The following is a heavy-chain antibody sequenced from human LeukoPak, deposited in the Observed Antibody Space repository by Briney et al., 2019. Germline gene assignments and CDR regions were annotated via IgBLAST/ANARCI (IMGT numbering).Heavy chain of an antibody. V-gene: IGHV3-33*01. CDR1: GFTFSSYG. Sequence: GRSLRLSCAASGFTFSSYGFHWVRQAPGKGLEWVAVIWSDGSYKYYADSVKGRFTISRDDSKNMLYLQMNSLRAEDTAVYYCARDFSLQLFDYWGQGTLVTVFS. CDR3: ARDFSLQLFDY. CDR2: IWSDGSYK. D-gene: IGHD5-24*01. J-gene: IGHJ4*02.